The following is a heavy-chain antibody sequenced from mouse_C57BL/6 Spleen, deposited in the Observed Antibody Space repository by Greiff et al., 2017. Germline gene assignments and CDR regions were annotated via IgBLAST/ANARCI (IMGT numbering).Heavy chain of an antibody. Sequence: EVQRVESGPELVKPGDSVKISCKASGYSFTGYFMNWVMQSHGKSLEWIGRINPYNGDTFYNQKFKGKATLTVDKSSSTAHMGLRSLTSEDSAVYYCARRPLYYGSLDYWGQGTTLTVSS. CDR3: ARRPLYYGSLDY. D-gene: IGHD1-1*01. J-gene: IGHJ2*01. CDR1: GYSFTGYF. V-gene: IGHV1-20*01. CDR2: INPYNGDT.